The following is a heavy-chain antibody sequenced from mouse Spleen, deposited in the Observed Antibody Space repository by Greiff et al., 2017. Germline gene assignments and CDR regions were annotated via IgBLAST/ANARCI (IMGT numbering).Heavy chain of an antibody. Sequence: EVQLQQSGTLLARPGASVQMSCKTSGYTFTSYWLHWVQQRPGPGLAWIGAIYPGNSDTSYNQKFKGKAKLTAVPSASTAYMELSSLTNEDSAVYYCTRGKDYRYDFDDWGQGTTLTVSA. J-gene: IGHJ2*01. CDR1: GYTFTSYW. V-gene: IGHV1-5*01. CDR2: IYPGNSDT. D-gene: IGHD2-14*01. CDR3: TRGKDYRYDFDD.